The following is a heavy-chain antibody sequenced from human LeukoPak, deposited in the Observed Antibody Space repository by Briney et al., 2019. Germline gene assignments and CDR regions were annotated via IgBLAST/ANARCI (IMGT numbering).Heavy chain of an antibody. D-gene: IGHD6-13*01. CDR2: IIPILGIA. CDR1: GYTFTSYG. CDR3: ATPLRIAAGTSY. J-gene: IGHJ4*02. Sequence: SVKVSCKASGYTFTSYGISWVRQAPGQGLEWMGRIIPILGIANYAQKFQGRVTITADKSTSTAYMELSSLRSEDTAVYYCATPLRIAAGTSYWGQGTLVTVSS. V-gene: IGHV1-69*04.